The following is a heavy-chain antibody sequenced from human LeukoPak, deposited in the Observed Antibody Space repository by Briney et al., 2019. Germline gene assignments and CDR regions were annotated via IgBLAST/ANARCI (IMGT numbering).Heavy chain of an antibody. CDR3: ARAVLFGYSSPPDGMDV. CDR2: INPNSGGT. Sequence: ASVKVSCKASGYTFTGYYMHWVRQAPGQGLEWMGWINPNSGGTNYAQKFQGRVTMTRDTSISTAYMELSRLRSDDTAVYYCARAVLFGYSSPPDGMDVWGKGTTVTISS. CDR1: GYTFTGYY. D-gene: IGHD5-18*01. V-gene: IGHV1-2*02. J-gene: IGHJ6*04.